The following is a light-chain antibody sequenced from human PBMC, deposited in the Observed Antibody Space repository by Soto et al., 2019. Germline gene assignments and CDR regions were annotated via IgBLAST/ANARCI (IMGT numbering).Light chain of an antibody. CDR1: TSDVGGYNY. J-gene: IGLJ1*01. CDR3: SSYTSTSTYV. Sequence: SVLTQPASVSGSPGQSVAISCTGTTSDVGGYNYVSWYQQHPGKAPKLIIQDVINRPSGVSDRFSGSKSGNTASLTISGLQAEDEDDYYCSSYTSTSTYVFGSGTKVTVL. V-gene: IGLV2-14*03. CDR2: DVI.